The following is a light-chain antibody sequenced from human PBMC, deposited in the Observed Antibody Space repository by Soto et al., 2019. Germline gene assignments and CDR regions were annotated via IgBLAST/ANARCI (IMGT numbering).Light chain of an antibody. CDR2: DAS. J-gene: IGKJ5*01. Sequence: EIGLTQSPATLSLSPGERATLSCRASQSVSSYLAWYQQKPGQAPRLLIYDASSRATGIPARFSGSGSGTDFTLTINSLEPEDSAVYYCQQRSNWPSITFGQGTRLEIK. CDR1: QSVSSY. CDR3: QQRSNWPSIT. V-gene: IGKV3-11*01.